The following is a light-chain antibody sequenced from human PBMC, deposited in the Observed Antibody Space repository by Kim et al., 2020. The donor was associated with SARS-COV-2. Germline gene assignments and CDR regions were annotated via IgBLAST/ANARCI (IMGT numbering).Light chain of an antibody. CDR3: QSYDSSLSGYV. CDR2: GNI. V-gene: IGLV1-40*01. J-gene: IGLJ1*01. Sequence: RVTLSCTGYRSNIGADSDVHWYQQLPGTAPKLLIYGNINRPAGVPDRFSGAKSGTSASLAITGLQAEDEADYYCQSYDSSLSGYVFGTGTKVTVL. CDR1: RSNIGADSD.